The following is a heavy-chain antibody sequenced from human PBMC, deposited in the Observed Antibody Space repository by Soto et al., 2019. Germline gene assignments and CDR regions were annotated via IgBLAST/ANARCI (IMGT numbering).Heavy chain of an antibody. J-gene: IGHJ4*02. CDR2: IYYSGST. D-gene: IGHD3-10*01. CDR1: GGSISSSSYY. Sequence: SETLSLTCTVSGGSISSSSYYWGWIRQPPGKGLEWIGSIYYSGSTYYNPSLKSRVTISVDTSKNQFSLKLGSVTAADTAVYYCARHVSRTMVRGVTSFDYWGQGTLVTVSS. CDR3: ARHVSRTMVRGVTSFDY. V-gene: IGHV4-39*01.